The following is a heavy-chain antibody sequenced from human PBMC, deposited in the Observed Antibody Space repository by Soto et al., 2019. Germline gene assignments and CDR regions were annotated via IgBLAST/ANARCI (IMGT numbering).Heavy chain of an antibody. J-gene: IGHJ4*02. Sequence: GGSLRLSCAASGFTFSNAWMSWVRQAPGKGLEWVGRIKSKTDGGTTDYAAPVKGRFTISRDDSKNTLYLQMNSLKTEDTAVYYCTTDLSYYDSSGYSRGGDYWGQGTLVTVSS. CDR2: IKSKTDGGTT. V-gene: IGHV3-15*01. CDR1: GFTFSNAW. CDR3: TTDLSYYDSSGYSRGGDY. D-gene: IGHD3-22*01.